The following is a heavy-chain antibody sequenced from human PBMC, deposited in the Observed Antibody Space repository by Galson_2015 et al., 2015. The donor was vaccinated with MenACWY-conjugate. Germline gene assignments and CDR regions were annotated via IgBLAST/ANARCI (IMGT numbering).Heavy chain of an antibody. D-gene: IGHD1-1*01. V-gene: IGHV3-7*03. CDR1: GFTFSSYW. CDR3: AKDALSDSTGRTWSYYRMDV. J-gene: IGHJ6*02. CDR2: IKQDGSET. Sequence: SLRLSCAASGFTFSSYWMSWVRQIPGKGLEWVANIKQDGSETHYVGSVKGRFTISRDNAKNSVYLQMNNLRAEDTAVYYCAKDALSDSTGRTWSYYRMDVWGQGTTVTVSS.